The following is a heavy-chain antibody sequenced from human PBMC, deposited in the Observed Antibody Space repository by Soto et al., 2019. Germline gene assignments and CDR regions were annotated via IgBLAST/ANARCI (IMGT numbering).Heavy chain of an antibody. J-gene: IGHJ5*02. V-gene: IGHV5-51*01. CDR2: IYPGDSDT. D-gene: IGHD6-6*01. CDR3: ARLNSSSYNWFDP. CDR1: GYSFTSYW. Sequence: AGESLKISCKGSGYSFTSYWISWVRQMPGKGLEWMGIIYPGDSDTRYSPSFQGQVTISADKSISTAYLQWSSLKASDTAMYYCARLNSSSYNWFDPWGQGTLVTVSS.